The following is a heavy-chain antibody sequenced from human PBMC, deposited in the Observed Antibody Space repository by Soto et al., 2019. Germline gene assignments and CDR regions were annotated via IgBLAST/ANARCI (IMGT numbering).Heavy chain of an antibody. CDR3: VRPLPSGRNYGMDV. Sequence: EVQLVESGGGLIQPGGSLRLSCTASGLSVRNNYMSWVRQAPGMGLEWVSVIYNDGTTYYADSVKGRFTISRDTSKNTLSLQMDSLRAEDPSVYYCVRPLPSGRNYGMDVWGQGTTVTVS. D-gene: IGHD3-10*01. CDR2: IYNDGTT. V-gene: IGHV3-53*01. J-gene: IGHJ6*02. CDR1: GLSVRNNY.